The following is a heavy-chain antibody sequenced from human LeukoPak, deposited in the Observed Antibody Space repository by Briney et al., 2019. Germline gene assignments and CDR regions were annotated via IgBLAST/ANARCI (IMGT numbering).Heavy chain of an antibody. CDR2: IIPIFGIA. CDR1: GGTFSSYA. Sequence: ASVKVSCKASGGTFSSYAISWVRQAPGQGLEWMGRIIPIFGIANYAQKFQGRVTITADKSTSTAYMELSSLRSEDTAVYYCARDRSGYCSGGSRYSSTIPFDYWGQGTLVTVSS. CDR3: ARDRSGYCSGGSRYSSTIPFDY. D-gene: IGHD2-15*01. V-gene: IGHV1-69*04. J-gene: IGHJ4*02.